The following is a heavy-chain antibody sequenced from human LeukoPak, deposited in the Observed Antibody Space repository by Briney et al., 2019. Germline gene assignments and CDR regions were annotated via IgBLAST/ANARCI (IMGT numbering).Heavy chain of an antibody. CDR2: ISYDGSNK. D-gene: IGHD6-13*01. V-gene: IGHV3-30*03. J-gene: IGHJ4*02. CDR1: GFTFSSYG. CDR3: AREGGPGYSSSWYTFDY. Sequence: GGSLRLSCAASGFTFSSYGMHWVRQDPGKGLEWVAVISYDGSNKYYADSVKGRFTISRDNSKNTLYLQMNSLRAEDTAVYYCAREGGPGYSSSWYTFDYWGQGTLVTVSS.